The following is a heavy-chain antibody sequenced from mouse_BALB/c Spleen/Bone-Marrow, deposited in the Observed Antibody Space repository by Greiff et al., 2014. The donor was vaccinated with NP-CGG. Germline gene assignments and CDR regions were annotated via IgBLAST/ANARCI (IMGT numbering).Heavy chain of an antibody. CDR1: GDSITSGY. J-gene: IGHJ3*01. V-gene: IGHV3-8*02. CDR2: ISYSGST. D-gene: IGHD4-1*02. CDR3: ARWRQLGRPGFAY. Sequence: EVQLQQSGPSLVKPSQTLSLTCSVTGDSITSGYWNWIRKFPGNKLGYMGYISYSGSTYYNPSLKSRISITRDTSKNQYYLQLNSGTTEDTATYYCARWRQLGRPGFAYWGQGTLVTVSA.